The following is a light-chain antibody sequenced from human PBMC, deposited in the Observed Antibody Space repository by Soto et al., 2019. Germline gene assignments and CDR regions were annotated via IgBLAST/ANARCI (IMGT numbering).Light chain of an antibody. Sequence: QSVLTQPPSASGTPGQRVTISCSGSSFNIGSNRVNWYQHVPGTAPKLLIHSDNQRPSGVSVRFSASKSDTSASLAISGLQSEDEAAYYCAAWDDSLNSPLFGGGTQLTVL. J-gene: IGLJ2*01. V-gene: IGLV1-44*01. CDR1: SFNIGSNR. CDR3: AAWDDSLNSPL. CDR2: SDN.